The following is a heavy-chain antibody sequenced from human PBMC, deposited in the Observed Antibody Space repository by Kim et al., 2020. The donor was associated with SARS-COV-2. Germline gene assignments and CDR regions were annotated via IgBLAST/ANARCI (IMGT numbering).Heavy chain of an antibody. CDR3: AKDLSRIAVAGSSPPTTPDANQATFDY. V-gene: IGHV3-9*01. Sequence: GGSLRLSCAASGFTFGDYAMHWARQAPGKGLEWVSGISWNSGSIGYADSVKGRFTISRDNAKNSLYLQMNSLRAEDTALYYCAKDLSRIAVAGSSPPTTPDANQATFDYWGQGTLVTVSS. D-gene: IGHD6-19*01. J-gene: IGHJ4*02. CDR1: GFTFGDYA. CDR2: ISWNSGSI.